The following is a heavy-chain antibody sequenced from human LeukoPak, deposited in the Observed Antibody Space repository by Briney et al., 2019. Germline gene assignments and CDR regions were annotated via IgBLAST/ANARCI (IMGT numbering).Heavy chain of an antibody. CDR2: IYYSGST. J-gene: IGHJ4*02. D-gene: IGHD2-8*01. CDR3: ARGPIVLMVYAPFDY. V-gene: IGHV4-39*07. Sequence: PSETLSLTCTVSGGSISSSSYYWGWIRQPPGKGLEWIGSIYYSGSTYYNPSLKSRVTISVDTSKNQFSLKLSSVTAADPAVYYCARGPIVLMVYAPFDYRGQGTLVTVSS. CDR1: GGSISSSSYY.